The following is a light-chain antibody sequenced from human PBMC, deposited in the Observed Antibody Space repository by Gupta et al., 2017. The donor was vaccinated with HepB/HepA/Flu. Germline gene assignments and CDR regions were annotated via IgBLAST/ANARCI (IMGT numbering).Light chain of an antibody. Sequence: DIQLTQSPSFLSASVGDGVTITCRASQGIRSHLAWNQQNPGKAPKLLIYSASTLQSGVPSRFSGSGSGTXFTLTIXSRQPEDFATFYCQHGDHYPITFGXGTKVAIK. J-gene: IGKJ4*01. CDR3: QHGDHYPIT. V-gene: IGKV1-9*01. CDR2: SAS. CDR1: QGIRSH.